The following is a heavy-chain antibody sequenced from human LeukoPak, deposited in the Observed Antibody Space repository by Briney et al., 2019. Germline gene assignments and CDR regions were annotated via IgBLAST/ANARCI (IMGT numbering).Heavy chain of an antibody. V-gene: IGHV1-18*01. Sequence: AASVKVSCKASGYTFTSYGISWVRQAPGQGLEWMGWISAYNGNTNYAQKLQGRVTMTTDTSTSTAYMGLRSLRSDDTAVYYCARSHIVVVPAELDYWGQGTLVTVSS. D-gene: IGHD2-2*01. J-gene: IGHJ4*02. CDR2: ISAYNGNT. CDR3: ARSHIVVVPAELDY. CDR1: GYTFTSYG.